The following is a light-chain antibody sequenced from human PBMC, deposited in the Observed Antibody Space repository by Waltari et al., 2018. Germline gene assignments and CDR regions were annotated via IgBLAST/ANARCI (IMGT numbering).Light chain of an antibody. J-gene: IGKJ4*01. V-gene: IGKV1-27*01. CDR1: QGINNY. Sequence: DIQMTQSPSALSASAGYRVTSTCRASQGINNYLAWYQKKPGEVPKLLIHAASTLQSGVPTRFSGRGSGTAFTLTIGSLQPEDVATYYCQSYNSGPLSFGGGTKVEIK. CDR2: AAS. CDR3: QSYNSGPLS.